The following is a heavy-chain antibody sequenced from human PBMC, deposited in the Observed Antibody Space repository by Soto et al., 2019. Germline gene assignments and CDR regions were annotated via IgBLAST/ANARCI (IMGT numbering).Heavy chain of an antibody. CDR1: GYSFTTHW. Sequence: GESLKISCKASGYSFTTHWINWVRQMPGKGLEWMGKIDPGDSYTIYSPSFQGHVTISADKSITTAYLRWSSLKASDTAMYFCARQTSSSSNQFNYWGQGTLVTVSS. CDR3: ARQTSSSSNQFNY. J-gene: IGHJ4*02. D-gene: IGHD6-6*01. V-gene: IGHV5-10-1*01. CDR2: IDPGDSYT.